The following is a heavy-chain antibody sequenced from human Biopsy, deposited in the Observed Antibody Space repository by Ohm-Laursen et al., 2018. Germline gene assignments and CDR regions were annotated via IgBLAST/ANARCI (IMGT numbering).Heavy chain of an antibody. CDR1: GFTSSDYY. CDR2: ITSGGSTT. Sequence: GSLRLSCAASGFTSSDYYMSWIRQAPGKGLEWVSYITSGGSTTDYADSVKGRFTISRDNAKSSLFLQMNSLRVEDTAVYYCARDPIVGSKADGMDVWGQGTTVTVSS. CDR3: ARDPIVGSKADGMDV. D-gene: IGHD1-26*01. V-gene: IGHV3-11*04. J-gene: IGHJ6*02.